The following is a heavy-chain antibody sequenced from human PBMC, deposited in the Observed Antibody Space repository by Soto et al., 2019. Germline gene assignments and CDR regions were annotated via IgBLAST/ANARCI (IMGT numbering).Heavy chain of an antibody. Sequence: PGGSLRLSCTASGFTFSKPWMSWVRRAPGKGLEWVGRIKSTTDGGTTDYAAPVKGRFTISRDDSKNTLYLQMNSLKTEDTAVYYCTTAGRLVTTTPFDYWGQGTLVTVSS. CDR1: GFTFSKPW. CDR2: IKSTTDGGTT. V-gene: IGHV3-15*01. CDR3: TTAGRLVTTTPFDY. D-gene: IGHD4-4*01. J-gene: IGHJ4*02.